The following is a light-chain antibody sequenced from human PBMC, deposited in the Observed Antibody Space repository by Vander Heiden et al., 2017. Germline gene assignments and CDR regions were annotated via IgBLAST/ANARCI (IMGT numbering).Light chain of an antibody. V-gene: IGLV4-69*01. CDR1: SGHSSYD. J-gene: IGLJ2*01. CDR2: LNSDGSH. CDR3: QTWGTGIHVV. Sequence: QLVLTQSPSASASLGASVKLTCTLSSGHSSYDIAWHQQQPEKGPRYLMRLNSDGSHNKGDGIPDRFSGSSSGAERHLTISSLQSEDEADYYSQTWGTGIHVVFGGGTKLTVL.